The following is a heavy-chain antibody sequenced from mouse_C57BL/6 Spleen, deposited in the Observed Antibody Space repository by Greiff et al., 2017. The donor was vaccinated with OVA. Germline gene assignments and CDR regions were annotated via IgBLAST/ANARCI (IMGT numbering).Heavy chain of an antibody. Sequence: VKLMESGPELVKPGASVKISCKASGYAFSSSWMNWVKQRPGKGLEWIGRIYPGDGDTNYNGKFKGKATLTADKSSSTAYMQLSSLTSEDSAVYFCARVYSNYYYAMDYWGQGTSVTVSS. CDR2: IYPGDGDT. CDR1: GYAFSSSW. D-gene: IGHD2-5*01. J-gene: IGHJ4*01. V-gene: IGHV1-82*01. CDR3: ARVYSNYYYAMDY.